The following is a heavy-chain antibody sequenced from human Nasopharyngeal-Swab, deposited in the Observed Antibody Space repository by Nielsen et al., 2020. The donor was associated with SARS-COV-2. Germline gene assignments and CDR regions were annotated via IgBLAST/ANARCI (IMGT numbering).Heavy chain of an antibody. Sequence: GGSLRLSCVASGFTFSDYYMSWIRQAPGKGLEWVSYISSSGSTIYYADSVKGRFTISRDNAKNSLYLQMNSLRAEDTAVYYCANHLPGTYYFDYWGQGTLVTVSS. CDR1: GFTFSDYY. J-gene: IGHJ4*02. CDR3: ANHLPGTYYFDY. D-gene: IGHD3-10*01. V-gene: IGHV3-11*01. CDR2: ISSSGSTI.